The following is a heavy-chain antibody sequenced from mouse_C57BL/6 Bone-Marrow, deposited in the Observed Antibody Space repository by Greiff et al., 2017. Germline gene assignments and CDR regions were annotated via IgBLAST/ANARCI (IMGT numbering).Heavy chain of an antibody. J-gene: IGHJ3*01. V-gene: IGHV1-74*01. D-gene: IGHD2-5*01. CDR1: GYTFTSYW. CDR2: IHPSDSDT. CDR3: AAFCSNYVGFAY. Sequence: QVQLKQPGAELVKPGASVKVSCKASGYTFTSYWMNWVKQRPGQGLEWIGRIHPSDSDTNYNQKFKGKATLTVDKSSSTAYMQLSSLTSEDSAVYYCAAFCSNYVGFAYWGQGTLVTVSA.